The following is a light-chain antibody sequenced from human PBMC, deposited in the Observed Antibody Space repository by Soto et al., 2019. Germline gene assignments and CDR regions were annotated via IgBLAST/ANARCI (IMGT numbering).Light chain of an antibody. CDR1: QSVSSSY. J-gene: IGKJ1*01. Sequence: EIVLTQSPGTLSLSPGERATLSCRASQSVSSSYLAWYQRKPGQAPRLLMYGAASRATGIPDRFSGSGSGTDFTLTISRLEPEDFAVYYCQQYRTFGQGTKVDIK. CDR2: GAA. CDR3: QQYRT. V-gene: IGKV3-20*01.